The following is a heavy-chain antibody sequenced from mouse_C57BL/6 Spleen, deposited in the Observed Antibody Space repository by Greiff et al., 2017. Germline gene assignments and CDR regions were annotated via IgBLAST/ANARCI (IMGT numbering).Heavy chain of an antibody. V-gene: IGHV1-22*01. J-gene: IGHJ2*01. Sequence: VQLQQSGPELVKPGASVKMSCKASGYTFTDYNMHWVKQSHGKSLEWIGYINPNNGGTSYNQKFKGKATLTVNKSSSTAYMELRSLTSEDSAVYYCARRGSTMVTTGYYFDYWGQGTTLTVSS. CDR3: ARRGSTMVTTGYYFDY. CDR1: GYTFTDYN. CDR2: INPNNGGT. D-gene: IGHD2-2*01.